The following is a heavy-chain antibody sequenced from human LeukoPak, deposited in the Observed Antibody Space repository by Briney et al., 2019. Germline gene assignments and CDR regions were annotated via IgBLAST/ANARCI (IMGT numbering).Heavy chain of an antibody. J-gene: IGHJ4*02. CDR3: ARSLRSSGWYRNFDY. Sequence: PSETLSLTCAVYGGSFSGYYWSWIRQPPGKGLEWIGEINHSGSTNFNPSLKSRVTISVDTSKNQFSLKLSSVTAADTAVYYCARSLRSSGWYRNFDYWGQGTLVTVSS. CDR2: INHSGST. CDR1: GGSFSGYY. D-gene: IGHD6-19*01. V-gene: IGHV4-34*01.